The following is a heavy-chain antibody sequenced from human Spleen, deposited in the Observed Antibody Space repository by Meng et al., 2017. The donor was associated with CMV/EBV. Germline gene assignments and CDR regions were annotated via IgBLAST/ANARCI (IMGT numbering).Heavy chain of an antibody. V-gene: IGHV1-46*01. CDR1: GYTFTSYY. Sequence: ASVKVSWKASGYTFTSYYMHWVRQAPGQGLVWMGIINPSGGSTSYAQKFQGIVTMTRDTSTSTVYTELSSLRSEDTAVYYCARRKYYFYGMDVWGQGTTVTVSS. CDR2: INPSGGST. J-gene: IGHJ6*02. CDR3: ARRKYYFYGMDV.